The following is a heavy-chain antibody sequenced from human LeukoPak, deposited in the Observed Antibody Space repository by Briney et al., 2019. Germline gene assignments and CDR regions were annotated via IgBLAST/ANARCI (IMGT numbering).Heavy chain of an antibody. CDR3: ARGVIGYYFDY. V-gene: IGHV1-18*01. D-gene: IGHD2/OR15-2a*01. CDR1: VYTFPIYG. CDR2: ISAYGNT. Sequence: ASVKVSRLPSVYTFPIYGISWVRQAPGQGLEWMGLISAYGNTNYAQNLQGRVTMTTDTSTSTAYMELRSLRSDDTAVYYCARGVIGYYFDYWGQGTLVTVSS. J-gene: IGHJ4*02.